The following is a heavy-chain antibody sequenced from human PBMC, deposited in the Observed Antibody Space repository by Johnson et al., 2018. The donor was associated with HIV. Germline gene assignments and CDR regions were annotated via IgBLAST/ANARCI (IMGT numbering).Heavy chain of an antibody. V-gene: IGHV3-30*19. CDR1: GLTFSSYG. CDR2: ISFDGNNK. Sequence: QVQLVESGGGVVQPGGSLRLSCAASGLTFSSYGMHWVRQAPGKGLEWVAVISFDGNNKYYADSVKGRFTILRDNSKNTLYLQMNSLRVEDTAVYYCARLYCSSTSCYEGGGDAFDIWGQGTMVTVSS. CDR3: ARLYCSSTSCYEGGGDAFDI. D-gene: IGHD2-2*01. J-gene: IGHJ3*02.